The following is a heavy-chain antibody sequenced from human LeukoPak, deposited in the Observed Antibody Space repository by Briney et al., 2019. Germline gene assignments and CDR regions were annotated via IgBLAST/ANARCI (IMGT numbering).Heavy chain of an antibody. D-gene: IGHD5-18*01. CDR2: IVVGSGNT. J-gene: IGHJ3*02. Sequence: SVKVSCKASGFTFTSSAMQWVRQARGQRLEWIGWIVVGSGNTNYAQKFQERVTITRDMSTSTAYMELSSLRSEDTAVYYCATNVDTAMGDAFDIWGQGTMVTVSS. CDR3: ATNVDTAMGDAFDI. V-gene: IGHV1-58*02. CDR1: GFTFTSSA.